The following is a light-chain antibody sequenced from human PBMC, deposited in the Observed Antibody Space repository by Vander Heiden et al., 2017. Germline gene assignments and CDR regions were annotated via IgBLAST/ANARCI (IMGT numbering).Light chain of an antibody. Sequence: IQLTQSPSSLSASVGDRVTITCRASQSMSSSLSWYQQKPGKAPSLLIYAASTLQSGVPSRFSGSGSGTEFTLTISSLQPEDFATYFCQQTDTTPSTFGGGTRVDIK. J-gene: IGKJ4*01. V-gene: IGKV1-39*01. CDR3: QQTDTTPST. CDR2: AAS. CDR1: QSMSSS.